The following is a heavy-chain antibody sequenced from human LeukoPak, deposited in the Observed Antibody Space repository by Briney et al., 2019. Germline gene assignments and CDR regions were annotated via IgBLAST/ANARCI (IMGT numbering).Heavy chain of an antibody. Sequence: PSETLSLTCAVYGGSFSGYYWSWIRQPPGKGLEWIGEINHSGSTNYNPSLKSRVTISVDTSKNQFSLKLSSVTAADTAVYYCARGRDYSNYYYYYYMDVWGKGTTVTVFS. D-gene: IGHD4-11*01. CDR2: INHSGST. CDR3: ARGRDYSNYYYYYYMDV. CDR1: GGSFSGYY. J-gene: IGHJ6*03. V-gene: IGHV4-34*01.